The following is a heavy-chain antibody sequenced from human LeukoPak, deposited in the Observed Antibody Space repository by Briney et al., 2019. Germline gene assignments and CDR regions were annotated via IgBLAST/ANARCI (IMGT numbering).Heavy chain of an antibody. Sequence: PGGSLRLSCAASGFTFSDYYMSWIRQAPGKGLEWVSYISSSGSTIYYADSVKGRFTISRDNAKNSLYLQMNSLRAEDTAVYYCARDDTMVRGVTPFDYWGQGTLVTVSS. CDR3: ARDDTMVRGVTPFDY. J-gene: IGHJ4*02. V-gene: IGHV3-11*04. CDR2: ISSSGSTI. D-gene: IGHD3-10*01. CDR1: GFTFSDYY.